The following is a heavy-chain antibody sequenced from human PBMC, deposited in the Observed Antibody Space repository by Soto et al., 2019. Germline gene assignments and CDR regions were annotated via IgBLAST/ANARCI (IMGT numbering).Heavy chain of an antibody. D-gene: IGHD6-6*01. CDR2: ISGSGGST. J-gene: IGHJ4*02. CDR1: GFTFSSYA. Sequence: GGSLRLSCAASGFTFSSYAMSWVRQAPGKGLEWVSAISGSGGSTYYADSVKGRFTISRDNSKNTLYLQMNSLRAEDTAVYYCAGPPGAAARHGYFDYWGQGTLVIVSS. V-gene: IGHV3-23*01. CDR3: AGPPGAAARHGYFDY.